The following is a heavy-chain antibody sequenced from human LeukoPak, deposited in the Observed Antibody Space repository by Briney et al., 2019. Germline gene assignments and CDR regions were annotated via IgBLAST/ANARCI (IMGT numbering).Heavy chain of an antibody. CDR1: GGTFSSYA. CDR3: ASPQPGIQRWGPGAFDI. V-gene: IGHV1-69*05. Sequence: ASVKVSCKASGGTFSSYAISWVQQAPRQGLEWMGGIIPIFGTANYAQKFQGRVTITTDESTSTAYMELSSLRSEDTAVYYCASPQPGIQRWGPGAFDIWGQGTMVTVSS. CDR2: IIPIFGTA. D-gene: IGHD5-18*01. J-gene: IGHJ3*02.